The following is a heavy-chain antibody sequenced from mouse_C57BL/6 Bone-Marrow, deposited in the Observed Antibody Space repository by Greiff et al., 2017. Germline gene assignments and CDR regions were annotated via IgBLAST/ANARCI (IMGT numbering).Heavy chain of an antibody. Sequence: QVQLKQSGPGLVQPSQSLSITCTVSGFSLTSYGVHWVRQSPGKGLEWLGVIWSGGSTDYYAAFISRLSISKDNSKSQVFFKMNSLQADDTAIYYCAKTTVVAKDYAMDYWGQGTSVTVSS. J-gene: IGHJ4*01. CDR2: IWSGGST. CDR3: AKTTVVAKDYAMDY. D-gene: IGHD1-1*01. V-gene: IGHV2-2*01. CDR1: GFSLTSYG.